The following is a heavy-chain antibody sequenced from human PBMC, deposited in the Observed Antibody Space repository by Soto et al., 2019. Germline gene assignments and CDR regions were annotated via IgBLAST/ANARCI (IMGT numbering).Heavy chain of an antibody. CDR2: ISWNSGSI. J-gene: IGHJ4*02. V-gene: IGHV3-9*01. Sequence: EVQLVESGGGLVQPGRSLRLSCAASGFIFDDYAMHWVRQSPGEGLEWVSGISWNSGSIGYADSVKGRFTISRDNAKNSLYLQMNSLRVEDTDLYYCAKSPYYDSRSYSRFDYWGQGTLVTVSP. CDR1: GFIFDDYA. CDR3: AKSPYYDSRSYSRFDY. D-gene: IGHD3-22*01.